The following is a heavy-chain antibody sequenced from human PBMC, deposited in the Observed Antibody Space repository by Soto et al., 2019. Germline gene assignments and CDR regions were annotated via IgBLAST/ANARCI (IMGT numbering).Heavy chain of an antibody. J-gene: IGHJ1*01. CDR3: ARVSSSGRFFGYFQH. V-gene: IGHV4-30-4*01. Sequence: SETLSLTCSVSGASISSADNYWSWIRQPPGKGLEWIGSIYYSGNTFYHPSLKSRLTLSVDTSKNQFSLNLHSVTAADTAVYCCARVSSSGRFFGYFQHWGQGTLVTVSS. CDR1: GASISSADNY. D-gene: IGHD3-22*01. CDR2: IYYSGNT.